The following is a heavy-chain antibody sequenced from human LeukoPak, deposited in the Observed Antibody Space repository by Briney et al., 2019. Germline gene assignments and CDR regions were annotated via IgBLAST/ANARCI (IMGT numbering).Heavy chain of an antibody. D-gene: IGHD4-17*01. V-gene: IGHV3-23*01. J-gene: IGHJ4*02. CDR2: ISGSGGST. Sequence: GRSLRLSCAASGFTFSNYAMSWVRQAPGKGLEWVSGISGSGGSTYYADSVKGRFTISRDNSKNTLYLQMNSLRAEDTAVYYCVRGDYGDYTLFDYWGQGTLVTVSS. CDR1: GFTFSNYA. CDR3: VRGDYGDYTLFDY.